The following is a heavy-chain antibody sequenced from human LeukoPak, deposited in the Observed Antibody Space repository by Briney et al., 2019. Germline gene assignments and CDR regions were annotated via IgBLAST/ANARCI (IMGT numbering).Heavy chain of an antibody. J-gene: IGHJ4*02. CDR2: VNLQGST. CDR1: GGSISNTNW. V-gene: IGHV4-4*02. CDR3: AREGGPYRPLDY. Sequence: SETLSLTCGVSGGSISNTNWRTWVRQPPGEGLEWIGEVNLQGSTNYNPSLKSRVAISVDKSENHISLKLTSVTAADTAVYYCAREGGPYRPLDYSGQGTLVTVAS.